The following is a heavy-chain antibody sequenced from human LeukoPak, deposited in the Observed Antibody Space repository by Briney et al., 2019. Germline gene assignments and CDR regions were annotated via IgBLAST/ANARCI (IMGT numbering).Heavy chain of an antibody. J-gene: IGHJ4*02. CDR1: GSTFNSYA. CDR2: ISGSGGST. D-gene: IGHD3-10*01. V-gene: IGHV3-23*01. Sequence: PGGSLRLSCATSGSTFNSYAMSWVRQAPGKGLEWVSGISGSGGSTYYADSVKGRFTISRDNSRNTLYLQMNSLRAEDTAVYYCAKDQDYYDSGGIDYWGQGTLVTVSS. CDR3: AKDQDYYDSGGIDY.